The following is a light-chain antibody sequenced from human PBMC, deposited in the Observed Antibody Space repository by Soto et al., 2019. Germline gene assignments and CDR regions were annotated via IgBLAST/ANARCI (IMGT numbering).Light chain of an antibody. Sequence: QSALTQPASVSGSPGQSITVSCTGTSSDIGASNYVSWYQQHPGKAPKLIISEVSNRPSGVSNRFSGSKSGSRASLTICGLQAEDEADYYCTSYTSSTTWVFGGGTKVTVL. J-gene: IGLJ3*02. CDR2: EVS. CDR3: TSYTSSTTWV. CDR1: SSDIGASNY. V-gene: IGLV2-14*01.